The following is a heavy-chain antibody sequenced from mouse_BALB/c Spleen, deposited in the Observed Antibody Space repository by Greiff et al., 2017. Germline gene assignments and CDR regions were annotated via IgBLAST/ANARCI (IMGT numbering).Heavy chain of an antibody. Sequence: DVKLVESGGGLVQPGGSLRLSCATSGFTFTDYYMSWVRQPPGKALEWLGFIRNKANGYTTEYSASVKGRFTISRDNSQSILYLQMNTLRAEDSATYYCARDAGAYFDYWGQGTTLTVSS. CDR3: ARDAGAYFDY. D-gene: IGHD3-1*01. V-gene: IGHV7-3*02. CDR1: GFTFTDYY. J-gene: IGHJ2*01. CDR2: IRNKANGYTT.